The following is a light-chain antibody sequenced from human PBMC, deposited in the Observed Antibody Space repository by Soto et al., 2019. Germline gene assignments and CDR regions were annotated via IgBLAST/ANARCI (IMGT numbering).Light chain of an antibody. CDR3: LQGYNYPRT. J-gene: IGKJ1*01. CDR1: QGIRND. CDR2: AAS. V-gene: IGKV1-6*01. Sequence: AIQMTQSPSSLSASVGDRVTITCRASQGIRNDLGWYQQRPGKAPKLLIHAASILQTGVPSRFSGSGSDTDFTLTISSLQPEDFATYYCLQGYNYPRTFGQGTKVDIK.